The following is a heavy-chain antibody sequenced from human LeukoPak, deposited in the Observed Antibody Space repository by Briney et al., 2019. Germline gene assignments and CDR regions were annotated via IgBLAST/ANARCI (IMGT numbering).Heavy chain of an antibody. CDR1: GFTFSDYY. J-gene: IGHJ4*02. D-gene: IGHD2-2*01. CDR2: ISSSSSYT. CDR3: ARRYCSSTSCTLDY. V-gene: IGHV3-11*06. Sequence: GGSLRLSCAASGFTFSDYYMSWIRQAPGKGLEWVSYISSSSSYTNYADSVKGRFTISRDNAKNSLYLQMNGLRAEDTAVYYCARRYCSSTSCTLDYWGQGTLVTVSS.